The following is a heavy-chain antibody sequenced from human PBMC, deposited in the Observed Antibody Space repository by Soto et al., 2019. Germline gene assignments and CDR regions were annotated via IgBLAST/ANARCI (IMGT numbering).Heavy chain of an antibody. CDR2: ISNDGSNK. V-gene: IGHV3-30-3*01. CDR1: GFIFSSYS. Sequence: QVQLVESGGGVVQPGRSLRPSCAAPGFIFSSYSMHWVRQAPGKGLEWVAIISNDGSNKYYVDSVKGRFTISRDNSNNTLSLQMNSLRAEDTAVYYCARDQFLDAFDIWGQGTMVTVSS. CDR3: ARDQFLDAFDI. J-gene: IGHJ3*02. D-gene: IGHD2-21*01.